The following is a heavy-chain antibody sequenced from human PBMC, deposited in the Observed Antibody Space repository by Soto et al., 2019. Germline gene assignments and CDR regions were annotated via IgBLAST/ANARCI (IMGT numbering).Heavy chain of an antibody. V-gene: IGHV4-39*01. CDR1: GGSISSSSYY. CDR2: IYYSGST. D-gene: IGHD3-22*01. Sequence: PSETLSLTCTVSGGSISSSSYYWGWIRQPPGKGLEWIGSIYYSGSTYYNPSLKSRVTISVDTSKNQFSLKLSSVTAADTAVYYCARSLLLRGSYFDYRGQGTLVTVSS. CDR3: ARSLLLRGSYFDY. J-gene: IGHJ4*02.